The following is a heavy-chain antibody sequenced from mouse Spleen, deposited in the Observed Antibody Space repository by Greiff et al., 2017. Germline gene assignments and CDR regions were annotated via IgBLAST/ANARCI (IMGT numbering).Heavy chain of an antibody. CDR3: ARDTTGQFAY. CDR1: GFTFSSYG. J-gene: IGHJ3*01. Sequence: EVKLVESGGDLVKPGGSLKLSCAASGFTFSSYGMSWVRQTPDKRLEWVATISSGGSYTYYPDSVKGRFTISRDNAKNTLYLQMSSLKSEDTAMYYCARDTTGQFAYWGQGTLVTVSA. V-gene: IGHV5-6*01. D-gene: IGHD1-1*01. CDR2: ISSGGSYT.